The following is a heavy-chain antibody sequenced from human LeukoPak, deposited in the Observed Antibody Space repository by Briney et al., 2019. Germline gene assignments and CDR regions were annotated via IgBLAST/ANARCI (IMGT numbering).Heavy chain of an antibody. D-gene: IGHD3-3*01. CDR1: GYTFTSYY. Sequence: ASVKVSCKASGYTFTSYYMHWVRQAPGQGLEWMGIINPSGGSTSYAQKFQGRVTMTRDMSTSTVYMELSSLRSEDTAMYYCARDAAPYDFWSGYYWDWGQGTLVTVSS. J-gene: IGHJ4*02. V-gene: IGHV1-46*01. CDR2: INPSGGST. CDR3: ARDAAPYDFWSGYYWD.